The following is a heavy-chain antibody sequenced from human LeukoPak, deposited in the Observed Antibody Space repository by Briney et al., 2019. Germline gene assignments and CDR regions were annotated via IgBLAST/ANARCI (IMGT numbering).Heavy chain of an antibody. V-gene: IGHV1-69*13. D-gene: IGHD4-17*01. Sequence: ASVKVSCKASGGXFSSYAISWVRQAPGQGLEWMGGIIPIFGTANYAQKFQGRVTITADESTSTAYMELSSLRSEDTAVYYCARDGDYGDYSWFDPWGQGTLVTVSS. CDR1: GGXFSSYA. J-gene: IGHJ5*02. CDR2: IIPIFGTA. CDR3: ARDGDYGDYSWFDP.